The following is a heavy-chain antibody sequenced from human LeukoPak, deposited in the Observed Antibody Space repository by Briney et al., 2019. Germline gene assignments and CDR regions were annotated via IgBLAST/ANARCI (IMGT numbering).Heavy chain of an antibody. D-gene: IGHD6-19*01. CDR3: ARGGGWYFDF. Sequence: GGSLRLSCAASGFTFSNYWMNWVRQAPGKGLEWVASIKEDGSENYYVDSVKGRFTISRDNAKKSLYLQMNSLRVEDTAVYYCARGGGWYFDFWGQGALITASS. J-gene: IGHJ4*02. CDR2: IKEDGSEN. CDR1: GFTFSNYW. V-gene: IGHV3-7*01.